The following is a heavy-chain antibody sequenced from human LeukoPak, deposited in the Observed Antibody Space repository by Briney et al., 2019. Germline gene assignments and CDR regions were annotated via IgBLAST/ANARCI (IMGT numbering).Heavy chain of an antibody. CDR3: AREGAYDFWSGYYYYYYMDV. Sequence: GGSLRLSCAASGFTSSSYWMSWVRQAPGKGLEWVANIKQDGSEKYYVDSVKGRFTISRDNAKNSLYLQMNSLRAEDTAVYYCAREGAYDFWSGYYYYYYMDVWGKGTTVTVSS. D-gene: IGHD3-3*01. CDR1: GFTSSSYW. J-gene: IGHJ6*03. V-gene: IGHV3-7*01. CDR2: IKQDGSEK.